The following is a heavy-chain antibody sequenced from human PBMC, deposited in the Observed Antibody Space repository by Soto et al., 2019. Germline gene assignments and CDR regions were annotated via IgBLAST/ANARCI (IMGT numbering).Heavy chain of an antibody. CDR2: IYYSGST. CDR3: ACTIAAAGPPDY. D-gene: IGHD6-13*01. V-gene: IGHV4-59*08. Sequence: PSDTLSLTCTVSGGSISSYYWSWIRQPPGKGLEWIGYIYYSGSTNYNPSLKSRVTISVDTSKNQFSLKLSSVTAADTAVYYCACTIAAAGPPDYWGQGTLVTVSS. J-gene: IGHJ4*02. CDR1: GGSISSYY.